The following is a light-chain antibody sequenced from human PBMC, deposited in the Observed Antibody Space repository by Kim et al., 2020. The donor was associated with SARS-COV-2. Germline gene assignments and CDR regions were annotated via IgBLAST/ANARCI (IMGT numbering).Light chain of an antibody. V-gene: IGKV1-5*03. J-gene: IGKJ1*01. CDR3: QHYNGYPLG. CDR1: QSISSW. CDR2: KAS. Sequence: DIQMTQSPSTLSASVGDRVTITCRASQSISSWLAWYQQKPGKAPNLLIYKASSLESGVPSRFSGSGSGTEFTLTISSLQPDDFATYSCQHYNGYPLGFGQGTKVDIK.